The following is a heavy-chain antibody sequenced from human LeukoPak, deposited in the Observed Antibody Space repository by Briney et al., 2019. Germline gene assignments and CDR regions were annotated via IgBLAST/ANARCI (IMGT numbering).Heavy chain of an antibody. Sequence: GRSLRLSCAASGFTFSDYGMHWVRQAPGKGLEWVAAISYDGSNEYYGDSLKGRSTISRDNSKNTLYLQMNRPRVEDTAVYYCVRGHYYSSSGMDVWGQGTTVTVSS. CDR2: ISYDGSNE. CDR3: VRGHYYSSSGMDV. J-gene: IGHJ6*02. CDR1: GFTFSDYG. V-gene: IGHV3-30*03.